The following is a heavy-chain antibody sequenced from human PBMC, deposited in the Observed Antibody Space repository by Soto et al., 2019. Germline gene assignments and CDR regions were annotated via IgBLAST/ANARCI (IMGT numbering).Heavy chain of an antibody. J-gene: IGHJ4*02. D-gene: IGHD6-6*01. CDR3: ARAGYSSSYYFDY. Sequence: PGGSLRLSCAASGFTFSSYGMHWVRQAPGKGLEWVAVIWYDGSNKYYADSVKGRFTISRDNSKNTLYLQMNSLRAEDTAVYYCARAGYSSSYYFDYWGQGXLVTVSS. CDR2: IWYDGSNK. V-gene: IGHV3-33*01. CDR1: GFTFSSYG.